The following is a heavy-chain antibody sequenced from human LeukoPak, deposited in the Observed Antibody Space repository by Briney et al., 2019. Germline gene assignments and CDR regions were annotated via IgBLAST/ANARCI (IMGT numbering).Heavy chain of an antibody. Sequence: SVKVSCKASGYTFTSYDINWVRQATGQGLEWMGWMNPNSGNTGYAQKFQGRVTITADKPTNTAYMELSSLRSEDTAVYYCASGRTDIVVVPATLRNYYFDYWGQGTLVTVSS. CDR2: MNPNSGNT. CDR3: ASGRTDIVVVPATLRNYYFDY. D-gene: IGHD2-2*01. J-gene: IGHJ4*02. CDR1: GYTFTSYD. V-gene: IGHV1-8*03.